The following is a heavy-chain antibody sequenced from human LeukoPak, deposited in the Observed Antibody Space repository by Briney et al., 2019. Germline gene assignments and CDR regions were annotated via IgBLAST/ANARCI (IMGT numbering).Heavy chain of an antibody. CDR1: GFTFSNYW. V-gene: IGHV3-7*01. CDR2: IKQDGSDI. CDR3: ARDFGDSIVVVQMPSWPADSYYYYGMDV. D-gene: IGHD2-15*01. Sequence: PGGSLRLSCAASGFTFSNYWMSWVRQAPGKGLEWVANIKQDGSDIYYVDSVKGRFTISRDNAKNSLYLQMNSLRAEDTAVYYCARDFGDSIVVVQMPSWPADSYYYYGMDVWGQGTTVTVSS. J-gene: IGHJ6*02.